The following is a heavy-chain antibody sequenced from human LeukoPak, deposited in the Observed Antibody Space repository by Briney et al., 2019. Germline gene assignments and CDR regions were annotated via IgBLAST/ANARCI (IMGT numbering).Heavy chain of an antibody. CDR1: GGSISSSSYY. D-gene: IGHD1-26*01. J-gene: IGHJ4*02. Sequence: PSETLSLTCTVSGGSISSSSYYWGWIRQPPGKGLEWIGCIYYTGSTYYNPSLKSRVTISVDTSKNQFSLKLSSVTAADTAVYYCAGGGNYYDYWGQGTLVTVSS. CDR3: AGGGNYYDY. V-gene: IGHV4-39*07. CDR2: IYYTGST.